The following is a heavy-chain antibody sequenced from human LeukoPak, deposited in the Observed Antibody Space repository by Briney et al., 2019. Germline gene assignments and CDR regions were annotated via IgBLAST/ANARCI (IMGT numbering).Heavy chain of an antibody. J-gene: IGHJ3*02. CDR3: ARPQPRDFWSGYWDHDAFDI. Sequence: GASVKVSCKASGYTFTGYYMHWVRQAPGQGLEWMGWINPNSGGTNYAQKFQGRVTMTRDTSISTAYMELSRLRSDDTAVYYCARPQPRDFWSGYWDHDAFDIWGQGTMVTVSS. V-gene: IGHV1-2*02. CDR1: GYTFTGYY. CDR2: INPNSGGT. D-gene: IGHD3-3*01.